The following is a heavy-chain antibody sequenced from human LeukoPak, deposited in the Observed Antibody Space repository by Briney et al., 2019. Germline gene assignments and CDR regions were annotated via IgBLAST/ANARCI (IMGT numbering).Heavy chain of an antibody. CDR3: ATRSASSYGGVFDF. D-gene: IGHD3-16*01. V-gene: IGHV1-3*04. CDR2: INTGNGNT. J-gene: IGHJ4*02. Sequence: GASVRVSFTAFGYTFAKYAIHWVRQAPGQGLEWMGWINTGNGNTKYSQKFQGRVTLTRDTSAKIAYMEVTSLRSEDTAVYYCATRSASSYGGVFDFWGQGSLVIVSS. CDR1: GYTFAKYA.